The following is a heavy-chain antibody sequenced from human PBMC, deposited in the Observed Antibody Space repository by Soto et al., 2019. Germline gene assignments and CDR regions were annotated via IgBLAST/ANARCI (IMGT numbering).Heavy chain of an antibody. D-gene: IGHD1-26*01. CDR3: ARRSTTYLNEVIYDI. J-gene: IGHJ1*01. CDR2: MRTGSGDT. Sequence: QVQLVQSGAEVKRPGASVRFSCKASRYTFTSYDIFWVRQSPGQGLEWMGWMRTGSGDTHYAQKFQGRVTMTRDTSISTAYIELNNLVSDDTAVYYCARRSTTYLNEVIYDIWGQGTLVTVSS. V-gene: IGHV1-2*02. CDR1: RYTFTSYD.